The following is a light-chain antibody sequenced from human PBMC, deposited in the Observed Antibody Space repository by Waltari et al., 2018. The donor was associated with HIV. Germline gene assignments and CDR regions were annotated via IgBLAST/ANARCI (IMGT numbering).Light chain of an antibody. V-gene: IGKV3-20*01. J-gene: IGKJ2*01. CDR3: QNYDSSPPYT. CDR2: GAS. CDR1: PLIRSTS. Sequence: ELMLTQSPSTLSLSPGEPATLSCSANPLIRSTSLAWYHQSPAQDPMFLIYGASSRATGSLDRCSGSCSGTAFTLTTSRLEPEDVAVYYCQNYDSSPPYTFGQGTKLEIK.